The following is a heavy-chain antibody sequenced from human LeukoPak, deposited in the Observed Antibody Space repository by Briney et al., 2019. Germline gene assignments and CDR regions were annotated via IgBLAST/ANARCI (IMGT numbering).Heavy chain of an antibody. J-gene: IGHJ5*02. D-gene: IGHD1-14*01. CDR1: GGSISSYY. CDR3: ARDKGTGWFDP. V-gene: IGHV4-59*01. CDR2: IYYSGST. Sequence: SETLSLTCTVSGGSISSYYWSWIRQPPGKGLEWIGYIYYSGSTNYNPSPKSRVTISVDTSKNQFSLKLSSATAADTAVYYCARDKGTGWFDPWGQGTLVTVSS.